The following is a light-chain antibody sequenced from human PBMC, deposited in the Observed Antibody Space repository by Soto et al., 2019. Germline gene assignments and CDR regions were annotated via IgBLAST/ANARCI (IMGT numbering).Light chain of an antibody. J-gene: IGKJ1*01. Sequence: EIVMTQSPSTLSVSPGERATLSCRASQSVYRDLAWYQQKPGQAPRLLIYGASTRANGIPSRFSGSGSGTAFTLIIISLQSPDFVVCYCQQYNYWHPWTFGQGTKVEIK. CDR3: QQYNYWHPWT. CDR1: QSVYRD. CDR2: GAS. V-gene: IGKV3-15*01.